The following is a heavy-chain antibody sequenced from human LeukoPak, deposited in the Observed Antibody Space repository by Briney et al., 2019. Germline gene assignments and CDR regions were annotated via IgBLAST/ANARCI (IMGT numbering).Heavy chain of an antibody. CDR1: GGTFSSYA. D-gene: IGHD2/OR15-2a*01. CDR2: IIPILGIA. J-gene: IGHJ6*02. V-gene: IGHV1-69*04. CDR3: AAVGPILASRGYYYGMDV. Sequence: SVKVSCKASGGTFSSYAISWVRQAPGQGLEWMGRIIPILGIANYAQKFQGRVTITADKSTSTAYMELSSLRSEDTAVYYCAAVGPILASRGYYYGMDVWGQGTTVTVS.